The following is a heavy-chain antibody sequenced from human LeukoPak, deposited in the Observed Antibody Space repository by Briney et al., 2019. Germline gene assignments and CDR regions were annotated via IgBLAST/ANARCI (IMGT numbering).Heavy chain of an antibody. D-gene: IGHD2-2*01. CDR1: GGTVSSYA. CDR3: AREKLGYCSSSTCYESTGDY. V-gene: IGHV1-18*01. J-gene: IGHJ4*02. CDR2: ITTHNGDT. Sequence: ASVKVSCKASGGTVSSYAISWVRQAPGQGLEWMGWITTHNGDTNYAQKFQGRVTMTIDTSTTTAYMELRSLRSDDTAVYYCAREKLGYCSSSTCYESTGDYWGQGTLVTVSS.